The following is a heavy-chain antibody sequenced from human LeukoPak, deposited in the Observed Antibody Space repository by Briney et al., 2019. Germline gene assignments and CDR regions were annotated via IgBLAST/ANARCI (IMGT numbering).Heavy chain of an antibody. J-gene: IGHJ4*02. CDR1: GYSVSSGYY. Sequence: SETLSLTCTVSGYSVSSGYYWGWIRQPPGKGLEWIGSIYHSGSTYYNPSLKSRVTISVDTSKNQFSLKLSSVTAADTAVYYCARAGRPYSSSWDIDYWGQGTLVTVSS. V-gene: IGHV4-38-2*02. D-gene: IGHD6-13*01. CDR3: ARAGRPYSSSWDIDY. CDR2: IYHSGST.